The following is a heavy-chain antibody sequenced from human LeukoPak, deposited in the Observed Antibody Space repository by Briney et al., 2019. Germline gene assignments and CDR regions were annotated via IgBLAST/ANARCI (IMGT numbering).Heavy chain of an antibody. Sequence: SVKVSCTASGYTFTGYYIQWVRQPPGQGLEWMGWINPHTGCTNYAQKFQGRVTMTRDTSISTAYMELSGLTSDDTAVYYCARPYCSGGFCHDYFDYWGQGTLVTVSS. V-gene: IGHV1-2*02. D-gene: IGHD2-15*01. CDR3: ARPYCSGGFCHDYFDY. CDR1: GYTFTGYY. J-gene: IGHJ4*02. CDR2: INPHTGCT.